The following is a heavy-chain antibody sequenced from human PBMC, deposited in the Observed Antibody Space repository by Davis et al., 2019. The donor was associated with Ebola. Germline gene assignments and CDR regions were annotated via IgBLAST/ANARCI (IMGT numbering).Heavy chain of an antibody. CDR1: GGSISSSNW. D-gene: IGHD3-3*01. Sequence: PSETLSLTCAVSGGSISSSNWWSWVRQPPGKGLEWIGEIYHSGSTYYNPSLKSRVTISVDRSKNQFSLKLSSVTAADTAVYYCARVVTIFGVVKNWFDPWGQGTLVTVSS. V-gene: IGHV4-4*02. CDR3: ARVVTIFGVVKNWFDP. J-gene: IGHJ5*02. CDR2: IYHSGST.